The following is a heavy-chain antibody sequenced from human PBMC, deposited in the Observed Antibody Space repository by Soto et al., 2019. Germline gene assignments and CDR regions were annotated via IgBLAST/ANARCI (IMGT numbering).Heavy chain of an antibody. J-gene: IGHJ4*02. CDR1: GGTCSIYT. CDR3: ARDTSKTGARGFDY. Sequence: SVRVSYSASGGTCSIYTIRWVRQKPGQGLEWMGRIIPILGIANYAQKFQGRVTITADKSTSTAYMELSSLRSEDTAVYYCARDTSKTGARGFDYWGQGTLVTVSS. D-gene: IGHD1-26*01. CDR2: IIPILGIA. V-gene: IGHV1-69*04.